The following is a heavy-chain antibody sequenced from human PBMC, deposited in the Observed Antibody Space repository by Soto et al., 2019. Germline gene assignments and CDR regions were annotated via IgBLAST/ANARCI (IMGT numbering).Heavy chain of an antibody. J-gene: IGHJ6*02. CDR3: ARAPYCSSTSCYTGGVYYYYYYGMDV. CDR1: GYSFTSYW. D-gene: IGHD2-2*02. Sequence: GESLKISCKGSGYSFTSYWISWVRQMPGQGLEWMGRIDPSDSYTNYSPSFQGHVTISADKSISTAYLQWSSLKASDTAMYYCARAPYCSSTSCYTGGVYYYYYYGMDVWGQGTTVTVSS. V-gene: IGHV5-10-1*01. CDR2: IDPSDSYT.